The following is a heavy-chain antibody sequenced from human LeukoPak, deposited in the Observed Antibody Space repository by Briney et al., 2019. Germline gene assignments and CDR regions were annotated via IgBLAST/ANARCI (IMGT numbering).Heavy chain of an antibody. J-gene: IGHJ4*02. CDR1: GGSFSGYY. CDR2: INHSGST. D-gene: IGHD3-10*01. Sequence: PSETLSLTCAVYGGSFSGYYWSWIRQPPGKGLEWIGEINHSGSTNYNPSLKSRVTMSVDTSKNQFSLKLSSVTAADTAVYYCASSTRYPSGNWGQGTLVTVSS. CDR3: ASSTRYPSGN. V-gene: IGHV4-34*01.